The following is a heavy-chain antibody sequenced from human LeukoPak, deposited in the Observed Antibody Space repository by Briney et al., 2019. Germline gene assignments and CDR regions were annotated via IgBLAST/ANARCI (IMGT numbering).Heavy chain of an antibody. D-gene: IGHD4-17*01. CDR1: GLTGSHNY. CDR2: IHTSGDT. V-gene: IGHV3-53*01. J-gene: IGHJ5*02. Sequence: GGSLRLSWAASGLTGSHNYVSWVRQAAGKGLEWVSAIHTSGDTCYADSVKGRFTISRDTSKNTLYLQINSLRVEDTAVYYCIVFGDSNHWGQGTLVTVSS. CDR3: IVFGDSNH.